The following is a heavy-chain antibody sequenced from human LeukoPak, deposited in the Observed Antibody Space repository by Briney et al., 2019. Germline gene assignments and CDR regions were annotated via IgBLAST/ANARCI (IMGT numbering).Heavy chain of an antibody. Sequence: PSETLSLTCTVSGGSISSYYWSWIRQSPGKGLEWIGYIYYSGSTNYNPSLKSRVTISVDTSKNQFSLKLNSVTAADTAVYYCARDTGLLWFGIDYWGQGTLVTVSS. CDR3: ARDTGLLWFGIDY. V-gene: IGHV4-59*12. D-gene: IGHD3-10*01. CDR2: IYYSGST. CDR1: GGSISSYY. J-gene: IGHJ4*02.